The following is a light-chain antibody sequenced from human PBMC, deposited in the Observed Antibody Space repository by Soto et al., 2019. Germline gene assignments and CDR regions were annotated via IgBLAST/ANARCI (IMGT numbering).Light chain of an antibody. CDR3: QKYNSAPWT. Sequence: DIQMTQSPSPLSASVGDRVIITCRASQGISNYLAWYQQKPGKVPKLLMYAASTLQSGVPSRFSGSGSGTDFTLTISSLQPEDVATYYCQKYNSAPWTFGQGTKVEIK. CDR1: QGISNY. CDR2: AAS. V-gene: IGKV1-27*01. J-gene: IGKJ1*01.